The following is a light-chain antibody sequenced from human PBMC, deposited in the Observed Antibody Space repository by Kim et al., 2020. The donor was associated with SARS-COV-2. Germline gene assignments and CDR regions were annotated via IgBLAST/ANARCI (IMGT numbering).Light chain of an antibody. J-gene: IGKJ4*01. V-gene: IGKV1-8*01. CDR1: EGISHY. Sequence: SAGERVTVTWGGGEGISHYLAWYQQKPGKAPKLLIYAASTLQSGVPSRFSGSGSGTDFTLTISCLQSEDFATYYCQQYYSYPPLTFGGGTKVDIK. CDR2: AAS. CDR3: QQYYSYPPLT.